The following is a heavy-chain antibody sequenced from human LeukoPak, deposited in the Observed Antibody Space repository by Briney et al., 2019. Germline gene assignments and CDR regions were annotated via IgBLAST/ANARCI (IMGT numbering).Heavy chain of an antibody. Sequence: ASVKVSCKASGGTFSSYAISRVRHAPGQGLEWMGGIIPIFGSANYAQKFQGRVTITTDESTSTAYMELSSLRSEDTAVYYCVIQGSITIFGVVTTYFDYWGQGTLVTVSS. D-gene: IGHD3-3*01. CDR1: GGTFSSYA. CDR2: IIPIFGSA. V-gene: IGHV1-69*05. CDR3: VIQGSITIFGVVTTYFDY. J-gene: IGHJ4*02.